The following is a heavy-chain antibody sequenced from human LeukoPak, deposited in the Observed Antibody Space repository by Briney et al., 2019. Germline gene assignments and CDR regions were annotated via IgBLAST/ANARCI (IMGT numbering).Heavy chain of an antibody. CDR1: GGSFSDYR. CDR3: ARRVTTRLPFRY. V-gene: IGHV4-34*01. CDR2: INHSGST. Sequence: SETLSLTCAVYGGSFSDYRWSWFRQPPGKGLEWIGEINHSGSTNYNPSLKSRVTISVDTSKKQFSLKLTSVTAADTAVYYCARRVTTRLPFRYWGQGTLVTVSS. D-gene: IGHD4-17*01. J-gene: IGHJ4*02.